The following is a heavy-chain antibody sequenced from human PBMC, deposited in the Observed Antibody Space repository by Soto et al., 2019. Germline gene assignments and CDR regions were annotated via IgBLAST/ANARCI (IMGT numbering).Heavy chain of an antibody. CDR3: ARDGGDCGYRLAYYYYIGMDV. J-gene: IGHJ6*02. CDR1: GYAFSSYA. Sequence: ASVKVSCKASGYAFSSYAMHWVRQAPGQRLEWMGWINIGSGNTEYSQNFQDRITITRDTSARTVYMELSGLRSEDTAVYYCARDGGDCGYRLAYYYYIGMDVWGQGTTVTVSS. CDR2: INIGSGNT. V-gene: IGHV1-3*04. D-gene: IGHD2-21*02.